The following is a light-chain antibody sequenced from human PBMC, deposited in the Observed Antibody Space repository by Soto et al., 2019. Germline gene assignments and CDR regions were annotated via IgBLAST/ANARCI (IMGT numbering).Light chain of an antibody. J-gene: IGKJ1*01. Sequence: EIVMTQSPATLSVSPGGRATLSCGASQSVSSYLAWYQQKPGQAPRLLIYGASSRATGIPDRFTGSGSGTDFTLTISRLEPEDFAVYYCQQYDSSPRTFGQGTKVE. CDR2: GAS. CDR3: QQYDSSPRT. V-gene: IGKV3-20*01. CDR1: QSVSSY.